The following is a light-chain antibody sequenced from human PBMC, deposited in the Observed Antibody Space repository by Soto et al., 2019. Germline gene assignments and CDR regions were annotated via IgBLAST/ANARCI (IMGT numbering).Light chain of an antibody. CDR3: QQYASSLT. CDR2: GAS. Sequence: ESELKQSPGSVSLSPGERATLSCRASQSVSSTFFAWYQQKPGQAPRLLIYGASSRATGIPDRFSGSGSGTDFTLTISRLEPEDFAVYYCQQYASSLTFGQGTKVEIK. V-gene: IGKV3-20*01. CDR1: QSVSSTF. J-gene: IGKJ1*01.